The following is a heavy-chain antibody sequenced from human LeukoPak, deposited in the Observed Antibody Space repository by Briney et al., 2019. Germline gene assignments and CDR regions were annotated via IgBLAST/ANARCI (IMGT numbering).Heavy chain of an antibody. CDR3: TRDLVVPAATAALYYYYGMDV. V-gene: IGHV3-53*01. Sequence: GGSLRLSCAASGFTVSSNYMSWVRQAPGKGLEWVSVIYSGGSTYYADSVKGRFTISRDNSKNTLYLQMNSLRAEDTAVYYCTRDLVVPAATAALYYYYGMDVWGKGTTVTVSP. D-gene: IGHD2-2*01. J-gene: IGHJ6*04. CDR2: IYSGGST. CDR1: GFTVSSNY.